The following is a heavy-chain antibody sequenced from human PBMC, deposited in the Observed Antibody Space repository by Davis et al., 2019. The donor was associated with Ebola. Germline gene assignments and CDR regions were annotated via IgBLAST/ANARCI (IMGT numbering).Heavy chain of an antibody. CDR3: ARRGGQTTGIAVAGPGPYYFDY. J-gene: IGHJ4*02. Sequence: ASVKVSCKASGYTFNTYYMHWVRQAPGQGLEWMGWINPNSGGTNYAQKFQGWVTMTRDTSISTAYMELSRLRSDDTAVYYCARRGGQTTGIAVAGPGPYYFDYWGQGTLVTVSS. CDR2: INPNSGGT. CDR1: GYTFNTYY. V-gene: IGHV1-2*04. D-gene: IGHD6-19*01.